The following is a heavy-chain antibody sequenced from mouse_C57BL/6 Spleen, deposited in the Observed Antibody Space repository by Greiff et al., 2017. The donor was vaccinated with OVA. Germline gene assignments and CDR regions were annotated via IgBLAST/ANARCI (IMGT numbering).Heavy chain of an antibody. V-gene: IGHV1-80*01. CDR2: IYPGDGDT. CDR1: GYAFSSYW. CDR3: AREDYGSSPGWFAY. J-gene: IGHJ3*01. Sequence: QVQLKESGAELVKPGASVKISCKASGYAFSSYWMNWVKQRPGKGLEWIGQIYPGDGDTNYNGKFKGKATLTADKSSSTAYMQLSSLTSEDSAVYFCAREDYGSSPGWFAYWGQGTLVTVSA. D-gene: IGHD1-1*01.